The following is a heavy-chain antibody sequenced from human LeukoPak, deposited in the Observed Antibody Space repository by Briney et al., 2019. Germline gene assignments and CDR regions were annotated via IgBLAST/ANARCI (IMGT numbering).Heavy chain of an antibody. J-gene: IGHJ6*02. CDR2: INSSGGST. CDR1: GYNFISYY. D-gene: IGHD2-8*01. Sequence: PSVKLSCKPAGYNFISYYMHWVRRAPGHGLEWMGIINSSGGSTSYAQKFQDRVTMTRDTSTSTVYMELSSLKSEDTAVYYCAREDVVLVDAVRYYYYGMDVWGQGTTVTVSS. CDR3: AREDVVLVDAVRYYYYGMDV. V-gene: IGHV1-46*01.